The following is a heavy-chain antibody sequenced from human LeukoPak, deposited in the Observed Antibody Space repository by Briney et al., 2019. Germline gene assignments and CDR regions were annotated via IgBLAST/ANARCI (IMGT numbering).Heavy chain of an antibody. V-gene: IGHV3-7*03. J-gene: IGHJ4*02. CDR2: INHDGSEK. Sequence: GGSLRLSCAASGFSFSTHSLTWVRQTPGKGLQWVATINHDGSEKDYVDSVKGRFTISRDNAENSLYLQLNSLRAEDTAIYYCARGSGWLDYWGQGTLVTVSS. CDR3: ARGSGWLDY. D-gene: IGHD6-19*01. CDR1: GFSFSTHS.